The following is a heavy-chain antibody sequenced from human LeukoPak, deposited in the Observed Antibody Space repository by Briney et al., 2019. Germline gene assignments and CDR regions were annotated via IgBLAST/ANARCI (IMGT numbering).Heavy chain of an antibody. D-gene: IGHD2-15*01. CDR2: INSDGSGT. Sequence: AGSLRLSCAVSGFTFSNYCMRWVRQPPGKGLVWFARINSDGSGTVYADSVKGRFSIFRDNAKNTLYLQMNSLGAKDTAIYFCARGIPDYSSLAYWGQGTLVTVSS. V-gene: IGHV3-74*01. CDR1: GFTFSNYC. CDR3: ARGIPDYSSLAY. J-gene: IGHJ4*02.